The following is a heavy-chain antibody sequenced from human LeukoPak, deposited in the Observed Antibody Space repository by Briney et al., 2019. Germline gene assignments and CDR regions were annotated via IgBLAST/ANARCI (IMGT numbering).Heavy chain of an antibody. D-gene: IGHD2-21*02. CDR1: GYTFTSYD. J-gene: IGHJ3*02. CDR2: MNPNSGNT. CDR3: ARERHLYCGGDCHDAFDI. Sequence: EASVKVSCKASGYTFTSYDINWVRQATGQGLEWMGWMNPNSGNTGYAQKFQGRVTITRNTSISTAYMELSSLRSEDTAVYYCARERHLYCGGDCHDAFDIWGQGTMVTVSS. V-gene: IGHV1-8*03.